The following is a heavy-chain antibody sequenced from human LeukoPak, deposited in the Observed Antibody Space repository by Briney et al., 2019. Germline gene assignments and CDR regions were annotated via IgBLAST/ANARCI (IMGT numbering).Heavy chain of an antibody. CDR1: GGTFSSYA. Sequence: ASVKVSCKASGGTFSSYAISWVRQAPGQGLEWMGWMNPNSGNTGYAQKFQGRVTMTRNTSISTAYMELSSLRSEDTAVYYCARGHSSGHDYWGQGTLVTVSS. J-gene: IGHJ4*02. CDR3: ARGHSSGHDY. V-gene: IGHV1-8*02. D-gene: IGHD3-22*01. CDR2: MNPNSGNT.